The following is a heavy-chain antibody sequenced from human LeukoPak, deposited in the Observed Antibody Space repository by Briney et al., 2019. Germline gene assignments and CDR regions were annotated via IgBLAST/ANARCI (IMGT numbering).Heavy chain of an antibody. J-gene: IGHJ5*02. CDR2: IIPIFGTA. D-gene: IGHD3-3*01. V-gene: IGHV1-69*05. CDR1: GGTFSSYA. Sequence: SVKVSCKASGGTFSSYAISWVRQAPGQGLGWMGGIIPIFGTANYAQKFQGRVTITTDESTSTAYMELSSLRSEDTAVYYVARSLERLSDWFDPWGQGTLVTVSS. CDR3: ARSLERLSDWFDP.